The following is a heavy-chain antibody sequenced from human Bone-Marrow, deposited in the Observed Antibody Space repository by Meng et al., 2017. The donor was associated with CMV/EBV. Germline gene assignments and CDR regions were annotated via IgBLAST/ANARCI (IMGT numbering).Heavy chain of an antibody. V-gene: IGHV3-23*01. Sequence: GESLKISCAASEFTFSSYAMSWVRQAPGKGLEWVSAISGSGGSTYYADSVKGRFTISRDNSKNTLYLQMNSLRAEDTAVYYCAKGTYDFWSGYIRNYYYGMDVWGQGTTVTVSS. CDR1: EFTFSSYA. D-gene: IGHD3-3*01. CDR3: AKGTYDFWSGYIRNYYYGMDV. J-gene: IGHJ6*02. CDR2: ISGSGGST.